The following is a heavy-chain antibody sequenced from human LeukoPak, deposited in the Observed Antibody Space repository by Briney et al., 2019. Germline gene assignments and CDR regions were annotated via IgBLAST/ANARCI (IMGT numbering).Heavy chain of an antibody. CDR2: TYYRSKWYN. V-gene: IGHV6-1*01. CDR3: ARVGNHWNYFMARDLGRSFDY. Sequence: SQTLSLTCAISGDSVSSNSAAWNWIRQSPSRGLEWLGRTYYRSKWYNDYAVSVKSRITINPDTSKNQFSLQLNSVTPEDTAVYYCARVGNHWNYFMARDLGRSFDYWGQGTLVTVSS. J-gene: IGHJ4*02. CDR1: GDSVSSNSAA. D-gene: IGHD1-7*01.